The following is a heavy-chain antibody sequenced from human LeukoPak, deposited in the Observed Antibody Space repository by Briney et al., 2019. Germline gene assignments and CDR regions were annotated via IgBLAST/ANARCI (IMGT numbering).Heavy chain of an antibody. CDR1: GFTFKNYA. D-gene: IGHD1-26*01. CDR2: ISGSGGST. Sequence: PGGSLRLSCAASGFTFKNYAMSWVRQTPGKGLEWVSAISGSGGSTYYADSVKGRFTISRDNSKNTLYLQMNSLRAEDTAVYYCAKLGWELGAPPYYFDYWGQGTLVTVSS. J-gene: IGHJ4*02. V-gene: IGHV3-23*01. CDR3: AKLGWELGAPPYYFDY.